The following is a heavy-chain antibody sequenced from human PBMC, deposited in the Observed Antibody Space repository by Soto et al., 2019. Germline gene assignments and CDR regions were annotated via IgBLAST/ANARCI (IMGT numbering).Heavy chain of an antibody. CDR3: ASRVGDGYNRGSFDI. J-gene: IGHJ3*02. CDR1: GGSISSYY. CDR2: IYYSGST. V-gene: IGHV4-59*01. D-gene: IGHD2-21*01. Sequence: SETLSLTCTVSGGSISSYYWSWIRQPPGKGLEWIGYIYYSGSTNYNPSLKSRVTISVDTSKNQFSLKLSSVTAADTAVYYCASRVGDGYNRGSFDIWGQGTMVTVS.